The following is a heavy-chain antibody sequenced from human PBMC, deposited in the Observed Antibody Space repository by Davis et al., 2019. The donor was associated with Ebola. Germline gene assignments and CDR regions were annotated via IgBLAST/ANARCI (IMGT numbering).Heavy chain of an antibody. CDR2: IYYSGST. CDR3: ARHTSRFDP. V-gene: IGHV4-39*01. J-gene: IGHJ5*02. CDR1: GGSLSDYY. Sequence: MPSETLSLTCAVYGGSLSDYYWGWIRQPPGKGLEWIGSIYYSGSTYYNPSLKSRVTISVDTSKNQFSLKLSSVTAADTAVYYCARHTSRFDPWGQGTLVTVSS. D-gene: IGHD3-16*01.